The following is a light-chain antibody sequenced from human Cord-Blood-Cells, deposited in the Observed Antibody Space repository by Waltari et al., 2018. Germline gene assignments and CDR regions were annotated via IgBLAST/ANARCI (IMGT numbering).Light chain of an antibody. V-gene: IGLV2-11*01. Sequence: QSALTQPRSVSGYPGQSVTIPCTGTSGAVGGYNYVSWYQQHPGKAPQLIIYDVSKRPSGVPDRFSGSKSGNTASLTISGLQAEDEADYYCCSYAGSYTYVFGTGTKVTVL. CDR3: CSYAGSYTYV. CDR1: SGAVGGYNY. J-gene: IGLJ1*01. CDR2: DVS.